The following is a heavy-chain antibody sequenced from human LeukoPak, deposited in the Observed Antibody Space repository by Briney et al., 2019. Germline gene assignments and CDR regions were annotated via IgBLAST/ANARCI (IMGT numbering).Heavy chain of an antibody. CDR1: GGSISSGGYY. Sequence: SETLSLTCTVSGGSISSGGYYWSWIRQHPGKGLEWIGYIYYSGSTNYNPSLKSRVTISVDTSKNQFSLKLSSVTAADTAVYYCARGVNILYSSSSVFVYWGQGTLVTVSS. D-gene: IGHD6-6*01. CDR3: ARGVNILYSSSSVFVY. CDR2: IYYSGST. J-gene: IGHJ4*02. V-gene: IGHV4-31*03.